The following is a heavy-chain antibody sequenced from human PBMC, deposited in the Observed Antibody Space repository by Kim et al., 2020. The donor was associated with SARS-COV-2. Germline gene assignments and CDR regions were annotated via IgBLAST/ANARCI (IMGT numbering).Heavy chain of an antibody. Sequence: GGSLRLSCAASGFTFSSYEMNWVRQAPGKGLEWVSYISSSGSTIYYADSVKGRFTISRDNAKNSLYLQMNSLRAEDTAVYYCARWGSSPSDYWGQGTLVTVSS. CDR3: ARWGSSPSDY. V-gene: IGHV3-48*03. D-gene: IGHD3-16*01. CDR1: GFTFSSYE. CDR2: ISSSGSTI. J-gene: IGHJ4*02.